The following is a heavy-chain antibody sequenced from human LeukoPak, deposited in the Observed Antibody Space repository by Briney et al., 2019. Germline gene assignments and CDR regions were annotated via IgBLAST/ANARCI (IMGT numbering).Heavy chain of an antibody. CDR3: ARTGSTVTMLYPFDH. CDR1: GGSLSSYY. Sequence: SGTLSLTCYVSGGSLSSYYWSWIRQPPGKGLEWIGDIYYSGSTNYNPSLKSRVSISVDTSKNQFSLKLSSVTAADTAVYYCARTGSTVTMLYPFDHWGQGTLVSVSS. J-gene: IGHJ4*02. D-gene: IGHD4-17*01. V-gene: IGHV4-59*01. CDR2: IYYSGST.